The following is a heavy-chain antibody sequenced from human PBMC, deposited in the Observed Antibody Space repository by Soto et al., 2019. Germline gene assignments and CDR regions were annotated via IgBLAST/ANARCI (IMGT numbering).Heavy chain of an antibody. CDR2: IWYDGSNK. Sequence: QVQLVESGGGVVQPGRSLRLSCAASGFTFSSYGMHWVRQAPGKGLEWVAVIWYDGSNKYYADSVKGRFTISRDNSKNTLYLQMNSLRAEDTAVYYCARGRVVPLLDPWGQGTLVTVSS. CDR1: GFTFSSYG. CDR3: ARGRVVPLLDP. D-gene: IGHD2-15*01. J-gene: IGHJ5*02. V-gene: IGHV3-33*01.